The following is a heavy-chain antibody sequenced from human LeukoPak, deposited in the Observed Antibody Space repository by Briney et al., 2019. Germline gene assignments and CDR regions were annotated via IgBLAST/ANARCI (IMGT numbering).Heavy chain of an antibody. D-gene: IGHD6-19*01. CDR3: ARLRYSSGWPHPTSNWFDP. J-gene: IGHJ5*02. CDR2: IIPIFGTA. Sequence: GASVKVSCKASGGTFSSYAISWVRQAPGQGLEWMGGIIPIFGTANYAQKFQGRVTITADESTSTAYMELSSLGSEDTAVYYCARLRYSSGWPHPTSNWFDPWGQGTLVTVSS. CDR1: GGTFSSYA. V-gene: IGHV1-69*13.